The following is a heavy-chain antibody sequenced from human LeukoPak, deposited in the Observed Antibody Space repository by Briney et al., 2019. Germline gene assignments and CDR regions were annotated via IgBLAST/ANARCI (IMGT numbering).Heavy chain of an antibody. D-gene: IGHD2-15*01. V-gene: IGHV4-4*07. J-gene: IGHJ4*02. CDR2: IYTSGST. CDR3: AGDWQYCSVGSCSYYFDS. Sequence: PSETLSLTCTVSGGSISSYYWSWIRQPAGKGLEWIGRIYTSGSTNYNPSLNSRVTISVDKSKNYFSLKLSSVTAADTALYYCAGDWQYCSVGSCSYYFDSWGRGALVTVSS. CDR1: GGSISSYY.